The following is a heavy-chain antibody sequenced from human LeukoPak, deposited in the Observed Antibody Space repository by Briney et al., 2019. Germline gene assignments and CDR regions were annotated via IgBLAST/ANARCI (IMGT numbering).Heavy chain of an antibody. D-gene: IGHD3-16*01. Sequence: GGSLRLSRAASGFTFNSYAMSWVRQAPGKGLEWLSFIQYDGSDKYYAESVKGRLTISRDNSKNTLYLQMNSLRPEDTAVYYCAKWGVGSKYVLQHWGQGTLVTVSS. CDR2: IQYDGSDK. CDR1: GFTFNSYA. V-gene: IGHV3-30*02. CDR3: AKWGVGSKYVLQH. J-gene: IGHJ1*01.